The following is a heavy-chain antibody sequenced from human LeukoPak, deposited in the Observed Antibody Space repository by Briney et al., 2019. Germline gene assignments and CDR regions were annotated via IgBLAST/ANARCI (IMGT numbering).Heavy chain of an antibody. CDR3: ASSSFVFFVY. D-gene: IGHD6-13*01. Sequence: SETLSLTCAVYGGSFSGYYWSWIRQPPGKGLEWIGEINHSGSTNYNPSLKSRVTISVDTSKNQFSLKLSSVTAADTAVYYCASSSFVFFVYWGQGTLVTVSS. J-gene: IGHJ4*02. CDR1: GGSFSGYY. V-gene: IGHV4-34*01. CDR2: INHSGST.